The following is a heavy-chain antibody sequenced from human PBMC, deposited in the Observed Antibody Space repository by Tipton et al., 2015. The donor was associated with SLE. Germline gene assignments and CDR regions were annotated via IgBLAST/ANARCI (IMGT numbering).Heavy chain of an antibody. Sequence: TLSLTCKVSGISISTHYWSWIRQPAGKGLEWVGRVYTTGVTNYNPSLKSRVTMSVDTSKKQFSLRLTSVTAADTAVYYCARRPARNTAMVGYFDYWGQGTLVTVSS. D-gene: IGHD5-18*01. CDR3: ARRPARNTAMVGYFDY. V-gene: IGHV4-4*07. CDR1: GISISTHY. CDR2: VYTTGVT. J-gene: IGHJ4*02.